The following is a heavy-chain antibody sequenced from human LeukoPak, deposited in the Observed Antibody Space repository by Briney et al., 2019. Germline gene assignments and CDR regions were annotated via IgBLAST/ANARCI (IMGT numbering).Heavy chain of an antibody. CDR2: IYYSGST. D-gene: IGHD4-11*01. CDR1: GGSVSSATYY. J-gene: IGHJ4*02. Sequence: SETLSLTCTVSGGSVSSATYYWSWIRQTPGKGLEWIAYIYYSGSTNYNPSLKSRVTISVDTSKSQFSLKLSSVTAADTAVYYCARASSDYPFDYWGQGTLVTVSS. CDR3: ARASSDYPFDY. V-gene: IGHV4-61*01.